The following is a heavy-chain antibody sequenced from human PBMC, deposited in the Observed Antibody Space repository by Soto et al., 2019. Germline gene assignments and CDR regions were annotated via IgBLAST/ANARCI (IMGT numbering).Heavy chain of an antibody. V-gene: IGHV5-10-1*01. CDR2: IDPSDSYV. J-gene: IGHJ4*02. Sequence: LKISCQASGYSFTAYWITWVRQMPGKGLEWMATIDPSDSYVDYSPSFRGHVTFSVGRSITTVYLQWNSLKASDSAMYFCTRRASSSFYHFDFWGQGALVTVSS. D-gene: IGHD2-2*01. CDR3: TRRASSSFYHFDF. CDR1: GYSFTAYW.